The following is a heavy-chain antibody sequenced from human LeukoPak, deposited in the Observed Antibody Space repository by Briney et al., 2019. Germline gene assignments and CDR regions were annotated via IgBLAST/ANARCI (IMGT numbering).Heavy chain of an antibody. CDR3: VMCDGGDCYRDAFDI. Sequence: GGSLRLSCATSGFTFNDYGMSWVRQAPGKGLGWVSGIHCNGGSATYADSVKGRFTISRDNAKNSLYLQMNSLRAEDTALYYCVMCDGGDCYRDAFDIWGQGTMVTVSS. CDR2: IHCNGGSA. V-gene: IGHV3-20*04. CDR1: GFTFNDYG. D-gene: IGHD2-21*02. J-gene: IGHJ3*02.